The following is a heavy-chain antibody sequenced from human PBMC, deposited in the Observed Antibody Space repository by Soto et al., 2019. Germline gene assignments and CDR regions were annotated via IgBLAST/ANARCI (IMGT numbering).Heavy chain of an antibody. J-gene: IGHJ6*02. V-gene: IGHV1-2*02. Sequence: QVHLVQSGAEVKQPGASVKVSCKASGYTFSVYHMHWVRQAPGQGLEWMGWVHPNSGGTNYAQSFEGRVTMTRDTSINTAYMELSRLTSDDTAVYYCAKELQRCMDVWGQGTTGTVSS. CDR1: GYTFSVYH. CDR2: VHPNSGGT. CDR3: AKELQRCMDV. D-gene: IGHD4-4*01.